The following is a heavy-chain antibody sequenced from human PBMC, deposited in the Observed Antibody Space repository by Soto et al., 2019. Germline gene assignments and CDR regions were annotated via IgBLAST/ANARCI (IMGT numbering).Heavy chain of an antibody. CDR1: GLSISSSNL. Sequence: SETLSLTCAVSGLSISSSNLWSWVSPPPGKGLEWIGEIYHSGSTNYNPSLKSRVTISVDKSKNQFSLKLSSVTAADTAVYYCASRYYKVYGMDVWGQGNTVTVSS. V-gene: IGHV4-4*02. D-gene: IGHD3-10*01. J-gene: IGHJ6*02. CDR2: IYHSGST. CDR3: ASRYYKVYGMDV.